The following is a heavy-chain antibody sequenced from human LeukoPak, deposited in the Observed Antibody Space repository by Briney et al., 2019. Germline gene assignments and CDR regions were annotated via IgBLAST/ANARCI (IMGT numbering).Heavy chain of an antibody. Sequence: PSETLSLTCTVSGGPISSYYWVWIRQPAGKGLEWIGRIYTSGSTNYNPSLKSRVTMSVDTSKNQFSLKLSSVTAADTAVYYCARDTDYGDFRSTGGMDVWGQGTTVTVSS. CDR3: ARDTDYGDFRSTGGMDV. CDR1: GGPISSYY. D-gene: IGHD4-17*01. J-gene: IGHJ6*02. V-gene: IGHV4-4*07. CDR2: IYTSGST.